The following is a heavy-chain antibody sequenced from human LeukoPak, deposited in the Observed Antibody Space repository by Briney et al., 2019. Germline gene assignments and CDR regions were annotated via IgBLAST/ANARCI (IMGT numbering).Heavy chain of an antibody. CDR1: GYTFTSYY. D-gene: IGHD6-6*01. CDR2: INPSGGST. V-gene: IGHV1-46*01. CDR3: ASGGAARPGDDEDFDY. Sequence: ASVKVSCKASGYTFTSYYMHQVRQAPGQGLEWMGIINPSGGSTSYAQKFQGRVTMTRDTSTSTVYMELSSLRSEDTAVYYCASGGAARPGDDEDFDYWGQGTLVTVSS. J-gene: IGHJ4*02.